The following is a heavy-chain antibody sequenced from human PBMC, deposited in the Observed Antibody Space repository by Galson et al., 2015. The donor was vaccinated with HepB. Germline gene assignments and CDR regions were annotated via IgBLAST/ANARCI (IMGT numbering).Heavy chain of an antibody. V-gene: IGHV3-7*01. CDR2: IKQDGSEK. CDR1: EFIFSNYW. CDR3: ARVPSGGQTMDY. Sequence: LRLSCAASEFIFSNYWMSWVRQAPGKGLEWVANIKQDGSEKYYVDSVKGRFTISRDNAKNSLYLQMNSLRAEDTALYYCARVPSGGQTMDYWGQGTLVTVSS. J-gene: IGHJ4*02. D-gene: IGHD2-15*01.